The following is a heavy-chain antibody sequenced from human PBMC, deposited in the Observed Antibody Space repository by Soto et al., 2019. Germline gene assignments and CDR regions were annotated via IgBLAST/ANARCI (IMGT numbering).Heavy chain of an antibody. CDR3: ARVSGYYDILTGLYVGPTVFDY. CDR2: INAGNGNT. D-gene: IGHD3-9*01. Sequence: ASVKVSCKASGYTFTSYAMHWVRQAPGQRLEWMGWINAGNGNTKYSQKFQGRVTITRDTSASTAYMELSSLRSEDTAVYYCARVSGYYDILTGLYVGPTVFDYWGQGTLDTVSS. V-gene: IGHV1-3*01. J-gene: IGHJ4*02. CDR1: GYTFTSYA.